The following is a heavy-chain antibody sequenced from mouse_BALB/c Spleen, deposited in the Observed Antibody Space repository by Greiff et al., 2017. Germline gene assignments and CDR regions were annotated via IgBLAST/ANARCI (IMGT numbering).Heavy chain of an antibody. V-gene: IGHV1-14*01. CDR3: ARYYDYDWFAY. Sequence: VQLKQSGPELVKPGASVKMSCKASGYTFTSYVMHWVKQKPGQGLEWIGYINPYNDGTKYNEKFKGKATLTSDKSSSTAYMELSSLTSEDSAVYYCARYYDYDWFAYWGQGTLVTVSA. CDR2: INPYNDGT. D-gene: IGHD2-4*01. J-gene: IGHJ3*01. CDR1: GYTFTSYV.